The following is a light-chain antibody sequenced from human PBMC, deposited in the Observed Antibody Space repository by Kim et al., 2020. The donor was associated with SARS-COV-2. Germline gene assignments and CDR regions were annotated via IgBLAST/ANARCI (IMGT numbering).Light chain of an antibody. V-gene: IGKV1-9*01. Sequence: ASVGDRVTITCRASRAITIYLAWYQQKPGKAPKLLIYAASTLQSGVPSRFSGSGSGTEFTLTISSLQPEDSATYYCQQVNSYPHTFGQGTKLEI. CDR3: QQVNSYPHT. J-gene: IGKJ2*01. CDR1: RAITIY. CDR2: AAS.